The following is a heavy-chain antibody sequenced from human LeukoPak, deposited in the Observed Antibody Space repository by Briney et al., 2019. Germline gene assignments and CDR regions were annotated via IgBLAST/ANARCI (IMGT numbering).Heavy chain of an antibody. V-gene: IGHV4-34*01. Sequence: PSETLSLTCAVYGGSFSGYYWSWIRQPPGKGLEWIGEINHSGSTNYNPSLKSRVTISLDTSRNQVSLRLSSVTAADTAVYYCARRALKAKRVWSYGSDRTPNDAFDIWGQGTMVTVSS. CDR3: ARRALKAKRVWSYGSDRTPNDAFDI. CDR2: INHSGST. CDR1: GGSFSGYY. D-gene: IGHD5-18*01. J-gene: IGHJ3*02.